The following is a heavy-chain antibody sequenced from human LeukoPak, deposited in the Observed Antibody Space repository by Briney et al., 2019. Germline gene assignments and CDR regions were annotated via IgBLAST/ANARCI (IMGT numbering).Heavy chain of an antibody. J-gene: IGHJ5*02. CDR2: INAGNGNT. CDR3: ARDRHDILTGDNWFDP. V-gene: IGHV1-3*01. CDR1: GYTFTSYA. D-gene: IGHD3-9*01. Sequence: ASVKVSCKASGYTFTSYAMHWVRQAPGQRLEWMGWINAGNGNTKYSQKFQGRVTITRDTSASTAYMELSSLGSEDTAVYYCARDRHDILTGDNWFDPWGQGTLVTVSS.